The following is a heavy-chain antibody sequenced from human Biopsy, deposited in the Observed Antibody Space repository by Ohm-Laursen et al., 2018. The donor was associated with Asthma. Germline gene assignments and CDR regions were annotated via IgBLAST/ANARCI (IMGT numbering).Heavy chain of an antibody. J-gene: IGHJ5*02. CDR3: AREGITGTTAWFDP. D-gene: IGHD1-7*01. Sequence: SVKVSCKASGHTFTGYYMHWVRQAPGQGLEWMGRINPNSGGTNYAQKFQGRVTMTRDTSISTAYMELSRLRSDDTAVYYCAREGITGTTAWFDPWGQGTLVTVSS. V-gene: IGHV1-2*06. CDR1: GHTFTGYY. CDR2: INPNSGGT.